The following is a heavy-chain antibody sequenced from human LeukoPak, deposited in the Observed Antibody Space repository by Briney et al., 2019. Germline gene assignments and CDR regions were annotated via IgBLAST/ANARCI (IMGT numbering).Heavy chain of an antibody. D-gene: IGHD3-10*01. CDR2: MSTSGSTV. J-gene: IGHJ6*02. CDR3: ARDIRASDYYYGMDV. CDR1: GFTFSDYY. V-gene: IGHV3-11*04. Sequence: GGSLRLSCAASGFTFSDYYMSWIRQAPGKGLEWVSYMSTSGSTVYYADSVKGRFTISRDNSKNTLYLQMNSLRAEDTAVYYCARDIRASDYYYGMDVWGQGTTVTVSS.